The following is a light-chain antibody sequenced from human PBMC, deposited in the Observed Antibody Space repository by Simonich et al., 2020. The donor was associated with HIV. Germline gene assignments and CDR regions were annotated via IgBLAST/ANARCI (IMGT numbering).Light chain of an antibody. CDR2: WAS. CDR1: QSVLYSSNNKNY. J-gene: IGKJ2*01. CDR3: QQYYTAPQT. V-gene: IGKV4-1*01. Sequence: DIVMTQSPDSLAVSLGERATINCKSSQSVLYSSNNKNYLAWYQHKPGQTPKLLIYWASARESGVPDRFSGSGSGTDFTLTISSLQVEDVAVYYCQQYYTAPQTFGQGTKLEIK.